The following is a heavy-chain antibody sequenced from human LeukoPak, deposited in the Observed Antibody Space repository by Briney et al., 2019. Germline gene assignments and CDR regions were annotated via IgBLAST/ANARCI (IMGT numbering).Heavy chain of an antibody. CDR2: MNPNSGNT. CDR3: AKDRDSIFGVVIIPVCFDY. J-gene: IGHJ4*02. Sequence: ASVKVSCKASGYTFTSYDINWVRQATGQGLEWMGWMNPNSGNTGYAQKFQGRVTMTRNTSISTAYMELSSLRAEDTAVYYCAKDRDSIFGVVIIPVCFDYWGQGTLVTVSS. D-gene: IGHD3-3*01. CDR1: GYTFTSYD. V-gene: IGHV1-8*01.